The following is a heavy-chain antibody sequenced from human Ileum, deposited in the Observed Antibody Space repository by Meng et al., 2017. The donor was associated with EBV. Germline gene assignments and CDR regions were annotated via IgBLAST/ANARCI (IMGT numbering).Heavy chain of an antibody. V-gene: IGHV3-23*04. CDR1: GFTFNNYA. CDR2: ISGSGRTA. CDR3: ARMSSVALPAAIDF. Sequence: VQLGGSGGGSVTPGGSLGLSCAASGFTFNNYAMTWVRQAPGKGLEYVSGISGSGRTADYADSVKGRFTMSRDNSKSTHYLQLNSLRAEDTAVYFCARMSSVALPAAIDFWGQGTLVTVSS. D-gene: IGHD2-2*01. J-gene: IGHJ4*02.